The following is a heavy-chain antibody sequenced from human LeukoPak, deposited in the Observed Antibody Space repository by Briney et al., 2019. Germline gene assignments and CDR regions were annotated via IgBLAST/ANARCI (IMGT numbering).Heavy chain of an antibody. Sequence: QSGGSLRLSCVASGFTFSAYGMHWVRQAPGMGLEWVSAISGSGGSTYYADSVKGRFTISRDNSKNTLYLQMNSLRAEDTAVYYCAKDYRSGSYSGYWGQGTLVTVSS. J-gene: IGHJ4*02. CDR1: GFTFSAYG. D-gene: IGHD1-26*01. CDR3: AKDYRSGSYSGY. V-gene: IGHV3-23*01. CDR2: ISGSGGST.